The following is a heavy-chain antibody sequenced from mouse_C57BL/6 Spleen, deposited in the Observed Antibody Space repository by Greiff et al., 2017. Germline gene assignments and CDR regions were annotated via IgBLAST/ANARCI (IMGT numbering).Heavy chain of an antibody. CDR3: ARRNSGSSSPTFYAMDY. J-gene: IGHJ4*01. Sequence: VQLQQPGAELVKPGASVKMSCKASGYTFTSYWLTWVKQRPGQGLEWIGDIYPGSGSTNYNEKFKSKATLTVDTSSSTAYMQLSSLTSEVSAVYYCARRNSGSSSPTFYAMDYWGQGTSGTVSS. CDR2: IYPGSGST. CDR1: GYTFTSYW. D-gene: IGHD1-1*01. V-gene: IGHV1-55*01.